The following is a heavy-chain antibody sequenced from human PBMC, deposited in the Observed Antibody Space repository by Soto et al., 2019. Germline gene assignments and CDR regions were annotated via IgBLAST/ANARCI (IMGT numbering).Heavy chain of an antibody. V-gene: IGHV3-21*01. CDR3: ASIPNCGGDCYHAFDI. CDR1: GFTFSSYS. CDR2: ISSSSSYI. Sequence: GGSLRLSCAASGFTFSSYSMNWVRQAPGKGLEWVSSISSSSSYIYYADSVKGRFTISRDNAKNSLYLQMNSLRAEDTAVYYCASIPNCGGDCYHAFDIWGQGTMVTVSS. J-gene: IGHJ3*02. D-gene: IGHD2-21*01.